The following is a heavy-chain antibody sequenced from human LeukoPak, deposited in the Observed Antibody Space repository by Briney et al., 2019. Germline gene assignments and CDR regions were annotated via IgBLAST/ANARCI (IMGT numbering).Heavy chain of an antibody. CDR1: GYTFTTYA. Sequence: GASVKVSCKASGYTFTTYAVHWVRQAPGQRLEWMGWINAGNGNTKYSQKFQGRVTITRDTSASTAYMELSSLRSEDTAVYYCARDRGYYGMDVWGQGTTVTVSS. CDR3: ARDRGYYGMDV. CDR2: INAGNGNT. J-gene: IGHJ6*02. V-gene: IGHV1-3*01.